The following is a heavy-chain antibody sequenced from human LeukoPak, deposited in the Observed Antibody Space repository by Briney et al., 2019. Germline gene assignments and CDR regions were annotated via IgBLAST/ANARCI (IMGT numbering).Heavy chain of an antibody. V-gene: IGHV1-69*06. D-gene: IGHD3-10*01. Sequence: SVKVPCKASGGTFSSYAISWVRQAPGQGLEWMGGIIPIFGTANYAQKFQGRVTITADKSTSTAYMELSSLRSEDTAVYYCAREDYGSGYNWFDPWGQGTLVTVSS. CDR2: IIPIFGTA. J-gene: IGHJ5*02. CDR1: GGTFSSYA. CDR3: AREDYGSGYNWFDP.